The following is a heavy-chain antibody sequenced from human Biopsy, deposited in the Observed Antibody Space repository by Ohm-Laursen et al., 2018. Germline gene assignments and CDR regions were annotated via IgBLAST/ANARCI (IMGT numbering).Heavy chain of an antibody. J-gene: IGHJ4*02. CDR2: ISYSANT. Sequence: SQTLSLTCTVSGVSINGGRYYWNWIRHHPGKGLEWIGNISYSANTYYNPSLKSRVTISVDTSKNQFSLKLSSVTAADTAVYYCARLGSGDYFPTFFDFWGQGALVTVSS. CDR1: GVSINGGRYY. CDR3: ARLGSGDYFPTFFDF. V-gene: IGHV4-31*03. D-gene: IGHD5-12*01.